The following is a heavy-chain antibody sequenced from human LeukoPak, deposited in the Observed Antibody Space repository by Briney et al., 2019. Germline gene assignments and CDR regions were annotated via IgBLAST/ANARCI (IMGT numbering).Heavy chain of an antibody. CDR3: AKGDRDAFDI. Sequence: SETLSLTCGVYGGSFSGYYWTWIRQPPGKGLEWIGEINHSGSTNYNPSLKSRVTISVDTSKNQFSLKLSSVTAADTAVYYCAKGDRDAFDIWGQGTIITVSS. V-gene: IGHV4-34*01. CDR2: INHSGST. J-gene: IGHJ3*02. CDR1: GGSFSGYY.